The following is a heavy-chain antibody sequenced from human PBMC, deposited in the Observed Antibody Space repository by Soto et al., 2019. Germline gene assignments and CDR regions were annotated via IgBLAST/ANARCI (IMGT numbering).Heavy chain of an antibody. D-gene: IGHD1-26*01. CDR1: GGTFSSYA. CDR2: IIPIFGTA. Sequence: GASVKVSCKASGGTFSSYAISWVRQAPGQGLEWMGGIIPIFGTANYAQKFQGRVTITADKSTSTAYMELSSLRSEDTAVYYCASWGGATDFDYWGQGTQVTVSS. CDR3: ASWGGATDFDY. V-gene: IGHV1-69*06. J-gene: IGHJ4*02.